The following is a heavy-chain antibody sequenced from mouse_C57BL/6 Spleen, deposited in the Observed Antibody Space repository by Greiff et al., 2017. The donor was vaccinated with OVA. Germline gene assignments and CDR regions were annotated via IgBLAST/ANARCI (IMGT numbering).Heavy chain of an antibody. CDR1: GYTFTDHT. V-gene: IGHV1-78*01. D-gene: IGHD1-1*01. CDR3: ARFYDYDSSYDWYVEV. J-gene: IGHJ1*03. Sequence: QVQLQQSDAELVKPGASVKISCTVSGYTFTDHTIHWLKQRPEQGLEWIGYLYPRDGSTKYNEQFKGKATLTADKSSSTAYMQLNILTTEDSAVEFCARFYDYDSSYDWYVEVRGTGTTVTVSS. CDR2: LYPRDGST.